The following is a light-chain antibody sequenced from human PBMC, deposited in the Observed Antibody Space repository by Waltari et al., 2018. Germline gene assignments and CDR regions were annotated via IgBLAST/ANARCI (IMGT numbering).Light chain of an antibody. Sequence: DIQMTQSPSTLSASVGDKVTIACRASQSIGTWLAWYQQKPGKAPKLLIYRTSNVESGVPSRFSGSGSGTAFTLTISSLQPDDFATYYCQQYNRYWTFGQGTKVEIK. CDR2: RTS. CDR1: QSIGTW. J-gene: IGKJ1*01. CDR3: QQYNRYWT. V-gene: IGKV1-5*03.